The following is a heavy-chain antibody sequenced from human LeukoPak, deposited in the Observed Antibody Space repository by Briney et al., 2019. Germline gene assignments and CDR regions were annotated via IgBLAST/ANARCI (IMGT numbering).Heavy chain of an antibody. V-gene: IGHV1-2*02. CDR3: ARAIVAEPAAIDDY. Sequence: ASVKVSCKASGYTFTGHYLHWVRQAPGQGLERVAWINPKSGGTDYAQKFQGRVAVTTNTSISTAYMEMRRLISDDTAVYYCARAIVAEPAAIDDYWGQGTLVTVSS. D-gene: IGHD2-2*01. J-gene: IGHJ4*02. CDR2: INPKSGGT. CDR1: GYTFTGHY.